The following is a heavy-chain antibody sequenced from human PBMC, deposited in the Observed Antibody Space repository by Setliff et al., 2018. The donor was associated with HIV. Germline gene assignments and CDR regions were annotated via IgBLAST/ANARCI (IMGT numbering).Heavy chain of an antibody. CDR3: ARPLSESYNFWGDAFAI. V-gene: IGHV4-34*01. CDR1: GGSFSGYY. D-gene: IGHD3-3*01. Sequence: SETLSLTCGVHGGSFSGYYWSWIRQPPGKGLEWIGEIYYSGSTNYNPSLKSRVTISVDTSKNQFSLKLSSVTAADTAVYYCARPLSESYNFWGDAFAIWGQGTMVTVSS. CDR2: IYYSGST. J-gene: IGHJ3*02.